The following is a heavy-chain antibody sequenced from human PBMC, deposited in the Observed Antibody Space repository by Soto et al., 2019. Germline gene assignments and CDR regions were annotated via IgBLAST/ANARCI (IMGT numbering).Heavy chain of an antibody. D-gene: IGHD3-16*01. Sequence: EVQLVESGGGLVQPGGSLRLSCTASGFTFSTYWMSWVRQAPGKGLGWVANIKEDGSEKYYVDSVKGRFSISRDNARSSLYLQTNSLRSEDTAVYYCVRVGRLGGYWGQGTQVTVSS. CDR2: IKEDGSEK. V-gene: IGHV3-7*03. CDR1: GFTFSTYW. J-gene: IGHJ4*02. CDR3: VRVGRLGGY.